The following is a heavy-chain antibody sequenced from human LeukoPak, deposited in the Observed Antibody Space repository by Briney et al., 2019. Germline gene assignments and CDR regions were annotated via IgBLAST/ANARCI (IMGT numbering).Heavy chain of an antibody. CDR1: GFTFSSYA. Sequence: GGSLRLSCAASGFTFSSYAMSWVRQAPGKGLEWVSAISTTGGSTYYADSVKGRFTISRDNSKNTLYLQMNSLRAEDTAVYYCARVYRRYFDYWGQGTLVTVSS. CDR2: ISTTGGST. CDR3: ARVYRRYFDY. J-gene: IGHJ4*02. D-gene: IGHD1-14*01. V-gene: IGHV3-23*01.